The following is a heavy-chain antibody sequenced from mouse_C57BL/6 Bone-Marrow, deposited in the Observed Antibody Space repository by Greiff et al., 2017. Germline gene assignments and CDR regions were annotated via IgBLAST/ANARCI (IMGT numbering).Heavy chain of an antibody. CDR3: AKGVYYGSSYGIYYAMDY. CDR1: GYSFTGYY. J-gene: IGHJ4*01. D-gene: IGHD1-1*01. Sequence: VQLQQSGPELVKPGASVKISCKASGYSFTGYYMNWVKQSPEKCLEWIGEINPSTGGTTYNQKFKAKATLTVDKSSSTAYMQLKSLTSEDSAVYYCAKGVYYGSSYGIYYAMDYWGQGTSVTVSS. V-gene: IGHV1-42*01. CDR2: INPSTGGT.